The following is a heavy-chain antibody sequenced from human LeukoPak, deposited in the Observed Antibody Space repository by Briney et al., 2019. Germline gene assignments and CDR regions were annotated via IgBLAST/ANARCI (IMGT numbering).Heavy chain of an antibody. CDR2: INHSGST. J-gene: IGHJ6*02. CDR3: ARDAPYCTNGVCYTGVYYYYGMDV. CDR1: GGSFSGYY. V-gene: IGHV4-34*01. D-gene: IGHD2-8*01. Sequence: SETLSLTCAVYGGSFSGYYWSWIRQPPGKGLEWIGEINHSGSTNYNPSLKSRVTISVGTSKNQFSLKLSSVTAADTAVYYCARDAPYCTNGVCYTGVYYYYGMDVWGQGTTVTVSS.